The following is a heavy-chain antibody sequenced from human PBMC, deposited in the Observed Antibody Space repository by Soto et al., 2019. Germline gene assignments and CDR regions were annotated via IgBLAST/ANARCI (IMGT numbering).Heavy chain of an antibody. CDR1: GGSISSGGYY. D-gene: IGHD5-12*01. CDR3: ARRDSGYADYMDV. Sequence: QVQLQESGPGLVKPSQTLSLTCTVSGGSISSGGYYWSWIRQHPGKGREWIGYIYYSGSTYYNPSLKSRVTISVDTSKNQFSLKLSSVTAADTAVYYCARRDSGYADYMDVWGKGTTVTVSS. CDR2: IYYSGST. V-gene: IGHV4-31*03. J-gene: IGHJ6*03.